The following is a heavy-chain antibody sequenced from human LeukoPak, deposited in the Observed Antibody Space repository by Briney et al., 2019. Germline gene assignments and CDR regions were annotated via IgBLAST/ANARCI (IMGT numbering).Heavy chain of an antibody. CDR2: ISGSGGST. D-gene: IGHD3-16*01. Sequence: PGGSLRLSCAASGFTFSSYAMNWVRQAPGKGLEWVSGISGSGGSTYYADSVKGRFTISRDNSKNTLYLQMNSLRAEDTAVYYCAKDLRFNYVWEAGYWGQGTLATVSS. V-gene: IGHV3-23*01. CDR3: AKDLRFNYVWEAGY. J-gene: IGHJ4*02. CDR1: GFTFSSYA.